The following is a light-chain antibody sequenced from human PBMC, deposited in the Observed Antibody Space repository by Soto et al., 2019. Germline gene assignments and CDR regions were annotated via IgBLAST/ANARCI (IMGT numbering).Light chain of an antibody. V-gene: IGKV4-1*01. CDR2: WAS. Sequence: DIALTQSPDSLSLSLGERATINCKSSQSVFYNSYNRSYLAWYQVKPGRPPKLLFSWASTRESGVPDRFSGRGSGTDFTLTISRLQAEDVAVYYCQQYYSTLISFGQGTRLEIK. J-gene: IGKJ5*01. CDR3: QQYYSTLIS. CDR1: QSVFYNSYNRSY.